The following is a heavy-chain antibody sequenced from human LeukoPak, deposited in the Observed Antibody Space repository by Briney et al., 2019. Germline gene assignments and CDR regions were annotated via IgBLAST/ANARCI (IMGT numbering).Heavy chain of an antibody. J-gene: IGHJ6*02. Sequence: SVRVSCKASGGTFSSYTISWVRQAPGQGLEWMGRIIPILGIANYAQKFQGRVTITADKSTSTAYMELSSLRSEDTAVYYCAGQYYYDSSGSYYYYYGMDVWGQGTTVTVSS. CDR1: GGTFSSYT. CDR2: IIPILGIA. CDR3: AGQYYYDSSGSYYYYYGMDV. V-gene: IGHV1-69*02. D-gene: IGHD3-22*01.